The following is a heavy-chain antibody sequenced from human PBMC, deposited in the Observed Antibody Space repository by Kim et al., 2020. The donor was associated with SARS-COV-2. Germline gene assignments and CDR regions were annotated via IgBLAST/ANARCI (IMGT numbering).Heavy chain of an antibody. Sequence: GGSLRLSCAASGFTFSSYWMHWVRQAPGKGLVWVSRINSDGSSTSYADSVKGRFTISRDNAKNTLYLQMNSLRAEDTAVYYCGRAGTLGSCGRIYYFDYWGQGTLVTVSS. CDR1: GFTFSSYW. J-gene: IGHJ4*02. CDR2: INSDGSST. D-gene: IGHD2-2*01. V-gene: IGHV3-74*01. CDR3: GRAGTLGSCGRIYYFDY.